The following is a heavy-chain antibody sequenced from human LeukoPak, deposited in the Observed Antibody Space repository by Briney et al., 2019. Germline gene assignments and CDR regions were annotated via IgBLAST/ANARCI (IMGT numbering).Heavy chain of an antibody. CDR3: ARDIAVAGYDY. Sequence: ASVKVSCKASGYTFTSYYMHWVRQAPGQGLEWMGIINPSGGSTSYAQKFQGRVTITADKSTSTAYMELSSLRSEDTAVYYCARDIAVAGYDYWGQGTLVTVSS. V-gene: IGHV1-46*01. CDR2: INPSGGST. J-gene: IGHJ4*02. D-gene: IGHD6-19*01. CDR1: GYTFTSYY.